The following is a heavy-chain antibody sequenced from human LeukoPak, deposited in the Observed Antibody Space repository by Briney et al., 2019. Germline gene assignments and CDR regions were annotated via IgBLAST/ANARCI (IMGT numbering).Heavy chain of an antibody. J-gene: IGHJ4*02. V-gene: IGHV3-30*01. Sequence: GGSLRLSCAASGFTFSSYAMHWARQAPGKGLEWVAVISYDGSNKYYADSVKGRFTISRDNSKNTLYLQMNSLRAEDTAVYYCAREEYDYVWGSYRYMGFPDYWGQGTLVTVSS. CDR3: AREEYDYVWGSYRYMGFPDY. CDR2: ISYDGSNK. D-gene: IGHD3-16*02. CDR1: GFTFSSYA.